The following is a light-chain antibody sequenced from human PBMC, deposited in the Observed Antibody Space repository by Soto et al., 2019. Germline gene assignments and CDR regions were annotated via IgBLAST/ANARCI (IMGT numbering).Light chain of an antibody. CDR1: QSVSSN. V-gene: IGKV3-15*01. CDR2: GAS. CDR3: QQYNNWPLFT. J-gene: IGKJ3*01. Sequence: EIVMTQSPATLSVSPGERATLSCRASQSVSSNLAWYQQKPGQAPRLLIYGASTRATGIPARFSGSGSGTEFTIPISSLQSEDFAVYYCQQYNNWPLFTFGPGTKVDIK.